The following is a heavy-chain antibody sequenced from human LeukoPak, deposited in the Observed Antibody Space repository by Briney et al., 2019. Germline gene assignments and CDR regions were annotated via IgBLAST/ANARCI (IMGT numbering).Heavy chain of an antibody. D-gene: IGHD6-13*01. Sequence: ASVKVSCKVSGYTLTELSMHWVRQAPGKGLEWMGGFDPEDGETIYAQKFQGRVTMTEGTSTDTAYMELSSLRSEDTAVYYCATAGRAAADDFDYWGQGTLVTVSS. V-gene: IGHV1-24*01. CDR3: ATAGRAAADDFDY. CDR2: FDPEDGET. CDR1: GYTLTELS. J-gene: IGHJ4*02.